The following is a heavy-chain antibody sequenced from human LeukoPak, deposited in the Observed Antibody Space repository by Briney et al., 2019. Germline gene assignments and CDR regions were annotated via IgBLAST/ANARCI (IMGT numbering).Heavy chain of an antibody. CDR1: GYTFTGYF. J-gene: IGHJ5*02. V-gene: IGHV1-2*02. CDR2: INPNSGGA. CDR3: ARGSSVRDWFDL. D-gene: IGHD1-1*01. Sequence: ASVKVSCKASGYTFTGYFMNWVRQAPGQGLEWMGWINPNSGGANYAQKFQGRVTMTRGTSISTAYMELSSLISDDTAVYYCARGSSVRDWFDLWGQGALVTVSS.